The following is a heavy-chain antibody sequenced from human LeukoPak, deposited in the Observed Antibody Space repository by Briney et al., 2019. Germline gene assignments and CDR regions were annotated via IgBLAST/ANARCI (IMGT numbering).Heavy chain of an antibody. D-gene: IGHD6-13*01. J-gene: IGHJ3*02. V-gene: IGHV3-7*03. Sequence: GGSLRLSCAASGFTFSSYWMSWVRQAPGKGLEWVANIKQDGSEKYYVDSVKGRFTISRDNAKNSLYLQMNSLRAEDTAVYYCAKDLPAHFGTIAEDAFDIWGQGTMVTVSS. CDR3: AKDLPAHFGTIAEDAFDI. CDR2: IKQDGSEK. CDR1: GFTFSSYW.